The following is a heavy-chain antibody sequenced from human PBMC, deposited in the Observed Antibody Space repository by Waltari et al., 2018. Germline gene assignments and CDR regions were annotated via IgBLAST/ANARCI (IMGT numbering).Heavy chain of an antibody. D-gene: IGHD4-17*01. CDR2: ISAYNGNT. Sequence: QVQLVQSGAEVKKPGASVKVSCKASVYTFTSYGISWVRQAPGQGLEWMGWISAYNGNTNDASKLQGRVTMNTETSTSTAYMELRSLRSDDTAVYYCARDSLGDYVYDAFDIWGQGTMVTVSS. J-gene: IGHJ3*02. V-gene: IGHV1-18*01. CDR1: VYTFTSYG. CDR3: ARDSLGDYVYDAFDI.